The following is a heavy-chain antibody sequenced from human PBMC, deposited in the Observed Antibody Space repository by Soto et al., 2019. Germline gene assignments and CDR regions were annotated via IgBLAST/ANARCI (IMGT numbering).Heavy chain of an antibody. D-gene: IGHD3-3*02. J-gene: IGHJ4*02. Sequence: PGGSLRLSCAASGFTFSSFTMHWVRQAPGKGLDWVAVISYDGSNKYYADAVKGRFTISRDNSKNTLYLQMNSLRAEDTAVYFCARSSLAISHFDDWGQGTLVTVSS. CDR2: ISYDGSNK. CDR1: GFTFSSFT. CDR3: ARSSLAISHFDD. V-gene: IGHV3-30-3*01.